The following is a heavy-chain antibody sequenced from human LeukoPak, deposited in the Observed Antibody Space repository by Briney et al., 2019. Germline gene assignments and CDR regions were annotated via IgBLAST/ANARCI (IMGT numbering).Heavy chain of an antibody. CDR3: ARELYYYDSSGYSYNWFDP. CDR2: IYSGGST. J-gene: IGHJ5*02. CDR1: GFTVSSNY. D-gene: IGHD3-22*01. Sequence: GGSLRLSCAASGFTVSSNYMSWVRQAPGKGLEWVSVIYSGGSTYYADSVKGRFTISRHNSKNTLYLQMNSLRAEDTAVYYCARELYYYDSSGYSYNWFDPWGQGTLVTVSS. V-gene: IGHV3-53*04.